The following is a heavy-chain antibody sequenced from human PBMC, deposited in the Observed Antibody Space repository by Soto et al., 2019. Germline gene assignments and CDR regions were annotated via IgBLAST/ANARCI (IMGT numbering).Heavy chain of an antibody. D-gene: IGHD2-2*01. J-gene: IGHJ5*02. V-gene: IGHV4-34*01. CDR1: GGSFSGYY. CDR3: ARGGIVVVPAAFGANWFDP. CDR2: INHSGST. Sequence: SETLSLTCAVYGGSFSGYYWSWIRQPPGKGLEWIGEINHSGSTNYNPSLKSRVTISVDTSKNQFSLKLSSVTAADTAVYYCARGGIVVVPAAFGANWFDPWGQGTLVTVYS.